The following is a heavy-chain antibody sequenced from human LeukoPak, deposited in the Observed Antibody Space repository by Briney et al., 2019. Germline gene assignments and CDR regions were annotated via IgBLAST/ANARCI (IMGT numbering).Heavy chain of an antibody. Sequence: ASVKVSCKASGYTFTSYGISWVRQAPEQGLEWMGWISAYNGNTNYAQKLQGRVTMTTDTSTSTAYMELRSLRSDDTAVYYCARSPYIVVVPAAIRSPRFDPWGQGTLVTVSS. CDR1: GYTFTSYG. D-gene: IGHD2-2*01. V-gene: IGHV1-18*01. CDR3: ARSPYIVVVPAAIRSPRFDP. CDR2: ISAYNGNT. J-gene: IGHJ5*02.